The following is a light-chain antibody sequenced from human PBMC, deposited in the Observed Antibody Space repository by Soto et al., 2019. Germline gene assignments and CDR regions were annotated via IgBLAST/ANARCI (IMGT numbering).Light chain of an antibody. CDR3: QQYYSISRS. CDR1: QSISHF. J-gene: IGKJ1*01. CDR2: DAS. V-gene: IGKV1-5*01. Sequence: DIQMTQSPSTLSASVGDRVTITCRASQSISHFLAWYQQKPGKVPKLLIYDASNLGSGVPSRFSGSGSGTAFSHTASGLQPNHLTAYNCQQYYSISRSFGQTTMV.